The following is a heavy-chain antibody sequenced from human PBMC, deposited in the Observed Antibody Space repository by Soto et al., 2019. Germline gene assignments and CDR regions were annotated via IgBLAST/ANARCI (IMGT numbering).Heavy chain of an antibody. Sequence: SETLSLTCTVSGGSISRSAYYWGWIRQPPGKGLEWIGSIYYSGRTYYNPSLESRVTISVDTSKNQISLKMSFVTAADTAVYYFVRHSSLGSGSYPWCQGIMVTVS. CDR2: IYYSGRT. CDR1: GGSISRSAYY. J-gene: IGHJ3*01. D-gene: IGHD3-22*01. CDR3: VRHSSLGSGSYP. V-gene: IGHV4-39*01.